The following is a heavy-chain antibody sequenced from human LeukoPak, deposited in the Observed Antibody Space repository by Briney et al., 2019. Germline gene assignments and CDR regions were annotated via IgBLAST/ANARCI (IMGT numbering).Heavy chain of an antibody. Sequence: SETLSLTCTVSGGSISTHYWTWIRQPPGKGLEWIGYISYIGSTNYNPSLKSRVTISVDTSKNRFSLRLSSVTAADTAVYYCARDQTTVTKGFDIWVQGTVVTISS. J-gene: IGHJ3*02. D-gene: IGHD4-17*01. CDR2: ISYIGST. CDR3: ARDQTTVTKGFDI. CDR1: GGSISTHY. V-gene: IGHV4-59*11.